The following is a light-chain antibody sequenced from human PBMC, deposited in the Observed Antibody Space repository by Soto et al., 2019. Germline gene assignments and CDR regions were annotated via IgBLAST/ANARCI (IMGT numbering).Light chain of an antibody. CDR1: QSLSNNIY. CDR3: QQYSNWPPIT. V-gene: IGKV3-20*01. CDR2: GAS. J-gene: IGKJ5*01. Sequence: EVVLTQSPGALSLSPGERATLSCIASQSLSNNIYLAWYQQKPGQAPRLLIYGASSRATGIPNRFSGSGSGTEFTLTISSLQSEDFAVYYCQQYSNWPPITFGQGTRLEIK.